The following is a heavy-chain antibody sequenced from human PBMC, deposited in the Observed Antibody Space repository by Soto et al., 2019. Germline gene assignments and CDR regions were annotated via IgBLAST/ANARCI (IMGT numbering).Heavy chain of an antibody. J-gene: IGHJ4*02. CDR3: ARDFPYCGSTSCYSAAPKY. Sequence: PGGSLRLSCAASGFSFSNYAMHWVRQTPDKGLEWVAVMSHDGSSSFYADSAKGRFTISRDNSKTTLYLQMNSLSTEDTAVYYCARDFPYCGSTSCYSAAPKYWGQGTQVTVSS. CDR2: MSHDGSSS. D-gene: IGHD2-2*01. V-gene: IGHV3-30-3*01. CDR1: GFSFSNYA.